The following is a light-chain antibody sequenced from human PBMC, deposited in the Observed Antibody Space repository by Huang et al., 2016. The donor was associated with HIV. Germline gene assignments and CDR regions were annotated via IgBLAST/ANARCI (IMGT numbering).Light chain of an antibody. J-gene: IGKJ2*01. Sequence: EIVLTQSPATLSLSPGERATLSCRASQTVSSSLAWYRQQPGQDPSLLIYDASKRATGMPARVSGTESGTDFTLTISSLEPEDCAVYCCQQRINWPPGYTFGRGTKLEIK. CDR1: QTVSSS. CDR2: DAS. V-gene: IGKV3-11*01. CDR3: QQRINWPPGYT.